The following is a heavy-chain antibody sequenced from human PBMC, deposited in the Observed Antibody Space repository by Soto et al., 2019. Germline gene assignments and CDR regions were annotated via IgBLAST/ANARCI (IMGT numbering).Heavy chain of an antibody. Sequence: SETLSLTCTVSGGSISSYYWSWIRQSAGQGLEWIGRIYPGGSTDYNPSLKSRVTMSADTSKNQFSLRLTSVTAADTAVYYCARANVGPPGGGSWIMPFDFWGQGTLVTVSS. CDR1: GGSISSYY. J-gene: IGHJ4*02. V-gene: IGHV4-4*07. CDR3: ARANVGPPGGGSWIMPFDF. D-gene: IGHD2-15*01. CDR2: IYPGGST.